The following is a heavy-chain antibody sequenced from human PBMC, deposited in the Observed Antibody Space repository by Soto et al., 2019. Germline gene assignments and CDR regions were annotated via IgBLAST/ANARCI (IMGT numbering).Heavy chain of an antibody. Sequence: EVRLVESGGGLVQPGGSLRLSCAASGVTAGNNSMSWVRQAQGKGPEWVSVTYSGGDTRYADSVKGRFTMSRDSTKNTVYLQMDSLRAEDTAVYFCARNVPVTALGYWGQGSLVTVSS. CDR2: TYSGGDT. J-gene: IGHJ4*02. CDR3: ARNVPVTALGY. D-gene: IGHD4-17*01. CDR1: GVTAGNNS. V-gene: IGHV3-66*01.